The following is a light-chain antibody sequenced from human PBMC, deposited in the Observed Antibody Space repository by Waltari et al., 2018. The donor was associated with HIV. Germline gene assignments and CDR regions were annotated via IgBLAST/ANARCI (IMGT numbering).Light chain of an antibody. V-gene: IGLV2-23*02. CDR1: SSDVGSYNL. Sequence: QSALTQPASVSGSPGQSITISCTGTSSDVGSYNLVSWYQQHPGKAPKWMIYEVSKRPSGVSNRFSGSKSGNTASLTISGLQAEDGADYYCCSYAGTRTLVFGGGTKLTVL. CDR2: EVS. J-gene: IGLJ2*01. CDR3: CSYAGTRTLV.